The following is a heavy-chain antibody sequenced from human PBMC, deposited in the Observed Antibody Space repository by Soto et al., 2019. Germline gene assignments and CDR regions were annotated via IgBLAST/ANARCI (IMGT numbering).Heavy chain of an antibody. CDR2: ISYDGSNK. Sequence: QVQLVESGGGVVQPGRSLRLSCAASGFTFSSYAMNWVRQAPGKGLEWVAVISYDGSNKYYADSVKGRFTISRDNSKNTLYLQMNSLRAEDTAVYYCARGLDSGSSVDYWGQGTLVTVSS. J-gene: IGHJ4*02. CDR3: ARGLDSGSSVDY. CDR1: GFTFSSYA. D-gene: IGHD1-26*01. V-gene: IGHV3-30-3*01.